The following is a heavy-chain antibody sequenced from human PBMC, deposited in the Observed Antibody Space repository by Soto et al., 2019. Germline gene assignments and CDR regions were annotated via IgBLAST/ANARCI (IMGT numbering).Heavy chain of an antibody. CDR1: GGSISNYY. CDR3: AREIAVAGTHYFDY. V-gene: IGHV4-59*01. D-gene: IGHD6-19*01. J-gene: IGHJ4*02. CDR2: IYYSGSI. Sequence: SETLSLTCTVSGGSISNYYWSWIRQPPGKGLEWIGYIYYSGSINYNPSLKSRVTISEDTSKNQFSLKMSSVTAADTAVYYCAREIAVAGTHYFDYWGQGTLVTFSS.